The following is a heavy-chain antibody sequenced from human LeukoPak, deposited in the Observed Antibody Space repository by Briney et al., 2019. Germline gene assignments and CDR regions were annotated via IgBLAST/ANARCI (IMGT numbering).Heavy chain of an antibody. V-gene: IGHV3-21*01. D-gene: IGHD3-10*01. J-gene: IGHJ3*02. CDR3: ARINYSALDAFDI. CDR1: GFTFSSYS. Sequence: AGGSLRLSCAASGFTFSSYSMNWVRQAPGKGLEWVSSISSSSSYIFYADSVKGRFTISRDNTKNSLYLQMNSLRAEDTAVYYCARINYSALDAFDIWGQGTMVTVSS. CDR2: ISSSSSYI.